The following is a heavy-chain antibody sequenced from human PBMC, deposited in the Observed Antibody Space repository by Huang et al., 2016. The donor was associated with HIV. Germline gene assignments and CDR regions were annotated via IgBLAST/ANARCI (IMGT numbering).Heavy chain of an antibody. V-gene: IGHV4-34*01. CDR3: ASLFFDY. CDR2: INHSGST. Sequence: QVQLQQWGAGVLKPSETLSLTCAVYGGSFSGYYWSWIRQSPGKGLEGIGEINHSGSTNYNPSLKIRVTMSVDTSKNQFSLKLSSVTAADTAVYYCASLFFDYWGQGILVTVSS. J-gene: IGHJ4*02. CDR1: GGSFSGYY.